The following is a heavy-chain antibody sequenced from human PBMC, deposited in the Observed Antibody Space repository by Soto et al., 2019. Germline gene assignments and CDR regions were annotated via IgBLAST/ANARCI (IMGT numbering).Heavy chain of an antibody. D-gene: IGHD1-7*01. Sequence: SETLSLTCAVSGGSFTSNNWCTWVRQPPGQGLEWIGKIYRTGSTNYNPSLKSRVTISLDKSENQFSLKVTSLTAADTAVYYCASRDPGTSVDYWGQGTLVTVS. CDR1: GGSFTSNNW. V-gene: IGHV4-4*02. CDR2: IYRTGST. J-gene: IGHJ4*02. CDR3: ASRDPGTSVDY.